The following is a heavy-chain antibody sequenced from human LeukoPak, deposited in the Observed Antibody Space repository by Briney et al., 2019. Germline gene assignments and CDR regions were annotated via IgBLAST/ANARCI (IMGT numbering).Heavy chain of an antibody. Sequence: GGPLRLSCAASGFTVSSNYMSWVRQAPGKGLGWVSVIYSGGSTYYADSVKGRFTLSRDNSKNTLYLQMNSLRAEDTAVYYCARVPVAGTFPIGYMDVWGKGTTVTVSS. D-gene: IGHD6-19*01. V-gene: IGHV3-53*01. CDR3: ARVPVAGTFPIGYMDV. J-gene: IGHJ6*03. CDR1: GFTVSSNY. CDR2: IYSGGST.